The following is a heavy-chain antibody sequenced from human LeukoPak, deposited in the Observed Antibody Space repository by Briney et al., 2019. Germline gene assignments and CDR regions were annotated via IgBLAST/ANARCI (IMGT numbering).Heavy chain of an antibody. D-gene: IGHD2-2*01. CDR3: AKQEGYCSSTSCYWGYYYYYMDV. CDR2: ISGSGGST. J-gene: IGHJ6*03. V-gene: IGHV3-23*01. Sequence: GGSLRLSCAASGFTFSSYAMSWVRQAPGKGLEWVSAISGSGGSTYYADSVKGRFTISRDNSKNMLYLQMNSLRAEDTAVYYCAKQEGYCSSTSCYWGYYYYYMDVWGNGTTVTVSS. CDR1: GFTFSSYA.